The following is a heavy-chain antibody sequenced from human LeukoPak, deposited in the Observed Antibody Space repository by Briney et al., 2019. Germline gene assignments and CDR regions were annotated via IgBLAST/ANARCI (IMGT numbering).Heavy chain of an antibody. V-gene: IGHV1-69*13. J-gene: IGHJ4*02. CDR1: GGTFSSYA. Sequence: SVKVSCKASGGTFSSYAISWVRQAPGQGLEWMGGIIPIFGTANYAQKFQGRVTITADESTSTAYMELGSLRSEDTAVYYCARSHGYGDYVPNFDYWGQGTLVTVSS. CDR2: IIPIFGTA. D-gene: IGHD4-17*01. CDR3: ARSHGYGDYVPNFDY.